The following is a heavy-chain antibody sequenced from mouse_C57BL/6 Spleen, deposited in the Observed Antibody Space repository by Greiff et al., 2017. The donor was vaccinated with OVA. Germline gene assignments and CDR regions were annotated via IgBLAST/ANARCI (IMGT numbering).Heavy chain of an antibody. J-gene: IGHJ1*03. D-gene: IGHD1-1*01. CDR2: IRLKSDNYAT. V-gene: IGHV6-3*01. Sequence: EVQRVESGGGLVQPGGSMKLSCVASGFTFSNYWMNWVRQSPEKGLEWVAQIRLKSDNYATHYAESVKGRFTISRDDSKSSVYLQMNNLRAEDTGIYYCTGATDWYFDVWGTGTTVTVSS. CDR3: TGATDWYFDV. CDR1: GFTFSNYW.